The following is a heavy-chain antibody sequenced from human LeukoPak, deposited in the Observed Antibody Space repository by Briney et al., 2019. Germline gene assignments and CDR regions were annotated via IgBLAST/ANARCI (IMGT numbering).Heavy chain of an antibody. J-gene: IGHJ6*02. Sequence: SETLSLTCTDSGGSISSGGYYWSWIRQHPGKGLEWIGYIYYSGSTYYNPSLKSRVTISVDTSKNQFSLKLSSVTAADTAVYYCARGSGHYFDWWTYYYYGMDVWGQGTTVTVSS. V-gene: IGHV4-31*03. CDR2: IYYSGST. CDR3: ARGSGHYFDWWTYYYYGMDV. CDR1: GGSISSGGYY. D-gene: IGHD3-9*01.